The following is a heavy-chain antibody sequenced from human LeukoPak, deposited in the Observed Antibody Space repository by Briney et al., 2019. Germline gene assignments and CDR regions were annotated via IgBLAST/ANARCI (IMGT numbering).Heavy chain of an antibody. J-gene: IGHJ5*02. V-gene: IGHV3-30*04. D-gene: IGHD3-22*01. Sequence: GRSLRLSCAASGFTFSSYAMHWVRQAPGKGLEWVAVISYDGSNKYYADSVKGRFTISRDNSKNTLYLQMNSLRAEDTAVYYCARDPAAYCYGSSGYPHHWGQGTLVTVSS. CDR3: ARDPAAYCYGSSGYPHH. CDR2: ISYDGSNK. CDR1: GFTFSSYA.